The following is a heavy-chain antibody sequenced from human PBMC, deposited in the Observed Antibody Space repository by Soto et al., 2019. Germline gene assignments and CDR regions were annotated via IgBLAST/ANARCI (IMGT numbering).Heavy chain of an antibody. CDR3: ARASGYCSDTVCYVLDS. CDR1: GFIFNSYG. CDR2: IWFDGSQI. V-gene: IGHV3-33*01. D-gene: IGHD2-2*01. Sequence: ESGGGVVQPGRSLRLSCAASGFIFNSYGMHWVRQAPGNGLEWVAAIWFDGSQIYYADSVKGRFTISRDDSKNTLYLQMNSLRAEDTAVYYCARASGYCSDTVCYVLDSWGQGTLVTVSS. J-gene: IGHJ4*02.